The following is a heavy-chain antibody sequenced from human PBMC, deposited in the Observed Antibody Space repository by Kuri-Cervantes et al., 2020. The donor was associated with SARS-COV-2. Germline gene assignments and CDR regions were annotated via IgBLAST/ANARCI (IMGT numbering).Heavy chain of an antibody. CDR2: ISGSGGST. D-gene: IGHD2-2*02. V-gene: IGHV3-23*01. CDR3: ARQGYCSSTSCYTIPPDY. J-gene: IGHJ4*02. Sequence: GGSLRLSCAASGFTFSSYAMSWVRQAPGKGLGWVSAISGSGGSTYYADSVKGRFTISRDNSKNTLYLQMNSLRAEDTAVYYCARQGYCSSTSCYTIPPDYWGQGTLVTVSS. CDR1: GFTFSSYA.